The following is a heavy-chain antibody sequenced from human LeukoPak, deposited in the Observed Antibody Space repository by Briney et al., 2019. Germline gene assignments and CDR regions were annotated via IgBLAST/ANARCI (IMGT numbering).Heavy chain of an antibody. D-gene: IGHD5-18*01. CDR1: GGTFSSYA. Sequence: GASVNVSCKASGGTFSSYAISWVRQAPGQGLEWMGGIIPIFGTANYAQKFQGRVTITADESTSTAYMELSSLRSEDTAVYYCARVSGYSYGYLRYDFDYWGQGTLVTVSS. CDR2: IIPIFGTA. CDR3: ARVSGYSYGYLRYDFDY. V-gene: IGHV1-69*01. J-gene: IGHJ4*02.